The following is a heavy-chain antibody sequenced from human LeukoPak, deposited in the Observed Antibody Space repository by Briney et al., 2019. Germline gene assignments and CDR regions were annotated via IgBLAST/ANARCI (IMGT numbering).Heavy chain of an antibody. V-gene: IGHV3-33*01. CDR2: IWYDGSNK. Sequence: PGGSLRLSCAASGFTFSSYGMHWVRQAPGKGLEWVAVIWYDGSNKYYADSVKGRFTISRDNSKNTLYLQMNSLRAEDTAVYYCVREDASSSWYYFDYWGQGTLVTVSS. J-gene: IGHJ4*02. CDR1: GFTFSSYG. D-gene: IGHD6-13*01. CDR3: VREDASSSWYYFDY.